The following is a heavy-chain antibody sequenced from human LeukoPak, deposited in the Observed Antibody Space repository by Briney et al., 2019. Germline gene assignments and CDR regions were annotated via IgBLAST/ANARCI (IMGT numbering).Heavy chain of an antibody. CDR3: AKRIQSAMAMGY. Sequence: GGSLRLSCAASGFTFTGYAMSWVRQAPGKGLEWVSAISGSGHSTDYADSVKGRFTISRDNSKNTMYLQMNSLRAEDTAVYYCAKRIQSAMAMGYWGQGTLVTVSS. CDR2: ISGSGHST. V-gene: IGHV3-23*01. D-gene: IGHD5-18*01. CDR1: GFTFTGYA. J-gene: IGHJ4*02.